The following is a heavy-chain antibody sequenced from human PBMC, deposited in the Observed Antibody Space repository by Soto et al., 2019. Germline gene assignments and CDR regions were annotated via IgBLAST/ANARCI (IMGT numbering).Heavy chain of an antibody. D-gene: IGHD3-16*01. CDR3: ARDGGSY. Sequence: QVQLVESGGGVVQPGTSLRLSCAASGFTFRTYARHWVRQAPGKGLEWVAVISYDGSNKYYADSVKGRFTISRDNSKNTLYLQMNSLRAEDTAVYHCARDGGSYWGQGTLVIVSS. CDR2: ISYDGSNK. J-gene: IGHJ4*02. V-gene: IGHV3-30-3*01. CDR1: GFTFRTYA.